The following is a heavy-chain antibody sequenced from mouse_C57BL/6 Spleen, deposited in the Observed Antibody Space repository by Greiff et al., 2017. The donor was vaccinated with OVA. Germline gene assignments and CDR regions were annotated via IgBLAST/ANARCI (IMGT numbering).Heavy chain of an antibody. J-gene: IGHJ2*01. CDR2: IDPEDGDT. D-gene: IGHD2-4*01. CDR1: GFNIKDYY. V-gene: IGHV14-2*01. Sequence: EVQLQQSGAELVKPGASVKLSCTASGFNIKDYYMHWVKQRTEQGLEWIGRIDPEDGDTKYAPKFQGKATITADTSSNTAYLQLSSLTSEDTAVYYCARSPADYAYFDYWGQGTTLTVSS. CDR3: ARSPADYAYFDY.